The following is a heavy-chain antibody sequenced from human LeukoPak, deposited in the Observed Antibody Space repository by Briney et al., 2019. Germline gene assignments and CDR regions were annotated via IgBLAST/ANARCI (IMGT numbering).Heavy chain of an antibody. J-gene: IGHJ4*02. Sequence: GGSLRLSCAASGFTFSSYAMSWVRQAPGKGLEWVSAISGSGGSTYYAASVKGRFTISRDNSKNTLYLQMNSLRAEDTAVYYCAKDVGYCSSTSCYIFDYWGQGTLVTVSS. V-gene: IGHV3-23*01. CDR3: AKDVGYCSSTSCYIFDY. CDR1: GFTFSSYA. D-gene: IGHD2-2*02. CDR2: ISGSGGST.